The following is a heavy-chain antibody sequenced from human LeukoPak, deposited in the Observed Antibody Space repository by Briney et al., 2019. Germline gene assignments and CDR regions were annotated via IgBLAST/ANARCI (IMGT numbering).Heavy chain of an antibody. Sequence: SVKVSCKASGFSFTSSAVQWVRQARGQRLEWIGWIVVGSGTTQYAQNFQERVTITRDMSTTTAYMELSSLRSGDTAVYYCAAYGSGSYNGMDVWGQGTTVTVSS. CDR1: GFSFTSSA. CDR3: AAYGSGSYNGMDV. J-gene: IGHJ6*02. CDR2: IVVGSGTT. D-gene: IGHD3-10*01. V-gene: IGHV1-58*01.